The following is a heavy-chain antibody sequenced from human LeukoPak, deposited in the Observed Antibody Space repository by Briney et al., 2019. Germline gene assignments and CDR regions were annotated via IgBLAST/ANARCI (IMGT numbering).Heavy chain of an antibody. CDR2: INHSGST. CDR1: GGSFSGYY. D-gene: IGHD6-19*01. Sequence: SETLSLTCAVYGGSFSGYYWSWIRQPPGKGLEWIREINHSGSTNYNPSLKSRVTISVDTSKNQFSLKLSSVTAADTAVYYCARGGNSGWYLDRFDYWGQGTLVTVSS. J-gene: IGHJ4*02. V-gene: IGHV4-34*01. CDR3: ARGGNSGWYLDRFDY.